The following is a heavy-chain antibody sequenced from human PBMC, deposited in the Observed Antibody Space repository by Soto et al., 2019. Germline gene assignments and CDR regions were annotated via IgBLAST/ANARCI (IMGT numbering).Heavy chain of an antibody. V-gene: IGHV3-33*01. Sequence: QVQLVESGGGVVQHGSSLRLSCAASGFTFSSYGMHWYRQAPGKGLERVAVVWYDGINKYYADPVKGRSTISIENSKNTLYLQMNSLRAEDTAVYYCTRARGDYVYYWGQGTLVTVSS. J-gene: IGHJ4*02. CDR1: GFTFSSYG. D-gene: IGHD4-17*01. CDR2: VWYDGINK. CDR3: TRARGDYVYY.